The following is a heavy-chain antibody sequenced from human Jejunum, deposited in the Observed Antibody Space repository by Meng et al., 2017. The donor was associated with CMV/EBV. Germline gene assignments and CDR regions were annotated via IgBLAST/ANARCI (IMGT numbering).Heavy chain of an antibody. J-gene: IGHJ4*02. V-gene: IGHV4-4*02. Sequence: GHGRGKHSGTRSLTSDGIGGSIGNDQWWSWVRQAPGKGLEWIGEIYHSGRTNYNPSVKSRVSMSVDKSQNHFSLRLSSVTAADTAVYYCTTLYGDSVSWGQGTLVTVSS. CDR3: TTLYGDSVS. CDR2: IYHSGRT. CDR1: GGSIGNDQW. D-gene: IGHD4-17*01.